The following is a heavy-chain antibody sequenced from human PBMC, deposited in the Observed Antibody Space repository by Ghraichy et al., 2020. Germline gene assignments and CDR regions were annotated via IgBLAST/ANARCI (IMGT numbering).Heavy chain of an antibody. CDR2: IYYSGST. J-gene: IGHJ4*02. Sequence: SETLSLTCTVSGGSISSYYWSWIRQPPGKGLEWIGYIYYSGSTNYNPSLKSRVTISVDTSKNQFSLKLSSVTAADTAVYYCARGEYDILTGYYLNYWGQGTLVTVSS. V-gene: IGHV4-59*01. D-gene: IGHD3-9*01. CDR3: ARGEYDILTGYYLNY. CDR1: GGSISSYY.